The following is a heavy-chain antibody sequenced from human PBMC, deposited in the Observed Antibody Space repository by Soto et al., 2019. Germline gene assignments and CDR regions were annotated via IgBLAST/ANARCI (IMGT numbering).Heavy chain of an antibody. CDR2: ISHSGST. D-gene: IGHD6-19*01. V-gene: IGHV4-31*03. CDR1: GGSISSGRSY. CDR3: ARAHYGQWLAY. J-gene: IGHJ4*02. Sequence: QVQLQESGPGLVKPSQTLSLTCTVSGGSISSGRSYWTWIRQHPGKGLEWIGYISHSGSTYYNPSLKSRITISADTSKNHFRLKLSSVTAADTAVYYCARAHYGQWLAYWGQGSLVTVSS.